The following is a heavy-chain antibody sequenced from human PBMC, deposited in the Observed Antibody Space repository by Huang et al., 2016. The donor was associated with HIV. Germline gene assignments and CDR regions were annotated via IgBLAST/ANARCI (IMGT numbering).Heavy chain of an antibody. CDR2: LMPVFDSP. V-gene: IGHV1-69*13. Sequence: QVQLLQSGAEVKKPGSSGKVACKAYGGPFRSYSIAWVRQAPGQGLEWMSSLMPVFDSPNYAQKLQGRVRVTADESTSTVYMELRDPRPDDTAVYFCARGSLEYSVSSSLDYWGQGTHVTVSS. CDR1: GGPFRSYS. J-gene: IGHJ4*02. D-gene: IGHD4-4*01. CDR3: ARGSLEYSVSSSLDY.